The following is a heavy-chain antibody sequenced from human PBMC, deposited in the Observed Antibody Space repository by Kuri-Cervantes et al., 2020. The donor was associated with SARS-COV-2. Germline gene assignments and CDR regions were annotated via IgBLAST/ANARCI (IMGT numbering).Heavy chain of an antibody. CDR3: ARARRDGYKGPLD. Sequence: SETLSLTCTVSGGSISGHYWSWIRQPPGKGLEWIGNIFYSGSTNYNPSLKSRVTMSVATSKNQFSLKLNSVTAADTAVHYCARARRDGYKGPLDWGQGTLVTVSS. V-gene: IGHV4-59*11. D-gene: IGHD5-24*01. CDR1: GGSISGHY. CDR2: IFYSGST. J-gene: IGHJ4*02.